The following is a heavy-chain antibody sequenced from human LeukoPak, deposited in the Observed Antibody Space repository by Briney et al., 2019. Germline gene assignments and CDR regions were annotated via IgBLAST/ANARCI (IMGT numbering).Heavy chain of an antibody. V-gene: IGHV4-4*07. CDR3: VYDSSGYYFFDY. Sequence: WETLSLTCTVSGGSISSYYWSWIRQPAGKGLEWIGRIYTSGSTNYNPSLKSRVTISVDTSKNQFSLKLNSVTAADTAVYYCVYDSSGYYFFDYWGQGTLVTVSS. CDR2: IYTSGST. J-gene: IGHJ4*02. CDR1: GGSISSYY. D-gene: IGHD3-22*01.